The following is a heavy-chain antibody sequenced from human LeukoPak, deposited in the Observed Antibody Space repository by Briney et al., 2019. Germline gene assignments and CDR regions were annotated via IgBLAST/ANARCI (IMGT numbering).Heavy chain of an antibody. Sequence: ASVKVSCKASGYTFTGYYMHWVRQAPGQGLEWMGWINPNSGGTNYAQKFQGRVTMTRDTSISTAYMELSRPRSDDTAVYYCARGPRVVVLLYYFDYWGQGTLVTVSS. J-gene: IGHJ4*02. CDR3: ARGPRVVVLLYYFDY. CDR1: GYTFTGYY. D-gene: IGHD3-22*01. CDR2: INPNSGGT. V-gene: IGHV1-2*02.